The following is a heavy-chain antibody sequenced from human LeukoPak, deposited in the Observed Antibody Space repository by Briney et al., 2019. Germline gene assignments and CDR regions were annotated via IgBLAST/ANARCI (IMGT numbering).Heavy chain of an antibody. CDR3: ARDGHSSGSFDY. D-gene: IGHD3-10*01. CDR1: ELTFSGYW. V-gene: IGHV3-7*01. J-gene: IGHJ4*02. CDR2: IRQDGGQT. Sequence: GGSLRLSCAASELTFSGYWMNWVRQAPGKGLQWVGNIRQDGGQTHYSDSVKGRFTISRDNAKRSLYLQMNSLRPEDTAVYYCARDGHSSGSFDYWGQGTLVTVSS.